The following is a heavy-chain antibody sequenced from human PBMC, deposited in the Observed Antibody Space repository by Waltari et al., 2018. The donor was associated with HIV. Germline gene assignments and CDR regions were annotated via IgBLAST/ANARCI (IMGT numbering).Heavy chain of an antibody. D-gene: IGHD5-12*01. V-gene: IGHV1-3*04. CDR3: ASELRFDIVFDY. CDR2: INTGEGST. J-gene: IGHJ4*02. Sequence: QVQLVQSGAEMRNPGASVKDSCTAPKYTFASYGIHWLLQARGQRREWMGWINTGEGSTKYSQKLQGRVTITRDTSAGTAYMQLSSLRSEDTAIYYCASELRFDIVFDYWGQGTLVSVSS. CDR1: KYTFASYG.